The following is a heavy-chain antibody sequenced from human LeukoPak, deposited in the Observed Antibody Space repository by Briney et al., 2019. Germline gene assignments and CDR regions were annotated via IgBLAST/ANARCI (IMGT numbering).Heavy chain of an antibody. CDR3: ARDPLYQLPHYYYYGMDV. D-gene: IGHD2-2*01. Sequence: GASVKVSCKASGYTFTGYYIHWVRQAPGQGLEWMGWINTNTGNPTYAQGFTGRFVFSLDTSVSTAYLQISSLKAEDTAVYYCARDPLYQLPHYYYYGMDVWGQGTTVTVSS. V-gene: IGHV7-4-1*02. J-gene: IGHJ6*02. CDR1: GYTFTGYY. CDR2: INTNTGNP.